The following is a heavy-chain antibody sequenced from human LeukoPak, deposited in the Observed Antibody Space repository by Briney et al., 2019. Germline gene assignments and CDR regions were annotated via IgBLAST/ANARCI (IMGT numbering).Heavy chain of an antibody. Sequence: ASVTVSCKSSGYTFTSYDINWVRPATGQGLEWMGWMNPNSGNTDYAQKFQGRVTITRNTSISTAYMELSGLRSEDTAVYYCAKVRSGDYYGSGFDYWGQGTLVTVSS. CDR1: GYTFTSYD. V-gene: IGHV1-8*02. J-gene: IGHJ4*02. CDR2: MNPNSGNT. D-gene: IGHD1-26*01. CDR3: AKVRSGDYYGSGFDY.